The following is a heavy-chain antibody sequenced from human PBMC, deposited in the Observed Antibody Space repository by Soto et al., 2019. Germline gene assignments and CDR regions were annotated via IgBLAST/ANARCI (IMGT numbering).Heavy chain of an antibody. D-gene: IGHD6-19*01. CDR1: GGSISSYY. J-gene: IGHJ6*03. V-gene: IGHV4-59*08. CDR3: ATSAGIAVAGYYYYYMDV. Sequence: SQTLSLTCTVSGGSISSYYWSWFRQPPGKGLEWIGYIYYSGSTNYNPSLKSRVTISVDTSKNQFSLKLSSVTAADTAVYYCATSAGIAVAGYYYYYMDVWGKGTTVTVSS. CDR2: IYYSGST.